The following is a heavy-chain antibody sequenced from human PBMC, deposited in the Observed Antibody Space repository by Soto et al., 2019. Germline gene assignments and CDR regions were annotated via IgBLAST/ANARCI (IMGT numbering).Heavy chain of an antibody. Sequence: SETLSLTCTVSGGSLSGYYWSWIREPPGKGLEWIGYIYYSGSTCYNPSLKSRVTISVDTSKNQFSLKLSSVTAADTALYYCARGSYYYDCSCYYHYWGQGTLVTVSS. J-gene: IGHJ4*02. CDR3: ARGSYYYDCSCYYHY. CDR2: IYYSGST. V-gene: IGHV4-30-4*01. D-gene: IGHD3-22*01. CDR1: GGSLSGYY.